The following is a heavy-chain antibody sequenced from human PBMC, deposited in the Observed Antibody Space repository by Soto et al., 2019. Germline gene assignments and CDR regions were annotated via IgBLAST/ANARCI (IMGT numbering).Heavy chain of an antibody. J-gene: IGHJ6*02. Sequence: ITLKESGPTLVKPTQTLTLTCTFSGFSLNTGGVGVGWVRQPRGKAMERLALIYWDDDERYRPSLRSRLNIPKDTINNQVVLTMTNMDPEDTATYYCVRNWRYYGGDYYYGMDAWGQGTTVTVSS. CDR1: GFSLNTGGVG. CDR3: VRNWRYYGGDYYYGMDA. V-gene: IGHV2-5*02. D-gene: IGHD3-10*01. CDR2: IYWDDDE.